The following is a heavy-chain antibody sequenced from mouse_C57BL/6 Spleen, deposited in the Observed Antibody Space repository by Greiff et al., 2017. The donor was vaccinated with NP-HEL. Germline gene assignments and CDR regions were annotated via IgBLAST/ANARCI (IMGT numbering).Heavy chain of an antibody. CDR3: ARVGDHYAMDY. D-gene: IGHD2-13*01. Sequence: EVKLVESGPGLVKPSQSLSLTCSVTGYSITSGYYWNWIRQFPGNKLEWMGYISYDGSNNYNPSLKNRISITRDTSKNQFFLKLNSVTTEDTATYYCARVGDHYAMDYWGQGTSVTVSS. CDR2: ISYDGSN. CDR1: GYSITSGYY. J-gene: IGHJ4*01. V-gene: IGHV3-6*01.